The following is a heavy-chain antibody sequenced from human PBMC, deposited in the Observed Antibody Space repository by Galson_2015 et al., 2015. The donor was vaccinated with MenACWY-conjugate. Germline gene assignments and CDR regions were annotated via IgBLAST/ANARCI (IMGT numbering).Heavy chain of an antibody. Sequence: QSGAEVKKPGESLKISCKAPGYRFTNSWIAWVRQMPGKGLEWMGIIYPSDSDTRYSPSFQGQVTISADKSIDTAYLQWSSLKASDTAMYYCARQGSSSSRFDPWGQGTLVTVSS. CDR2: IYPSDSDT. D-gene: IGHD6-6*01. CDR3: ARQGSSSSRFDP. J-gene: IGHJ5*02. CDR1: GYRFTNSW. V-gene: IGHV5-51*01.